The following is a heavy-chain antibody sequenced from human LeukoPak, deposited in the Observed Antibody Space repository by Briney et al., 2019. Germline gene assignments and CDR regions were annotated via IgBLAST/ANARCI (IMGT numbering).Heavy chain of an antibody. CDR1: GGSISSNNYY. V-gene: IGHV4-39*07. CDR2: IYYSGST. D-gene: IGHD2-15*01. CDR3: ARTLRYCSGGSCYYSFYFDY. J-gene: IGHJ4*02. Sequence: SETLSLTCTVSGGSISSNNYYWGWIRQPPGKGLEWIGSIYYSGSTYYNPSLKSRVTISVDTSKNQFSLKLSSVTAADTAVYYCARTLRYCSGGSCYYSFYFDYWGQGTLVTVSS.